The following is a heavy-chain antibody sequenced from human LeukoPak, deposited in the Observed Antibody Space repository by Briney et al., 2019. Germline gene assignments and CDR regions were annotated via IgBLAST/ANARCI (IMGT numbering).Heavy chain of an antibody. D-gene: IGHD3-10*01. CDR2: ISYDGSNK. Sequence: SGGSLRLSCAASGFTFSSYAMHWVRQAPGKGLEWVAVISYDGSNKYYADSVKGRFTISRDNSKNTLYLQMNSLRAEDTAVYYCARDLLTNYYGSGSYSGVFDYWGQGTLVTVSS. CDR1: GFTFSSYA. J-gene: IGHJ4*02. V-gene: IGHV3-30-3*01. CDR3: ARDLLTNYYGSGSYSGVFDY.